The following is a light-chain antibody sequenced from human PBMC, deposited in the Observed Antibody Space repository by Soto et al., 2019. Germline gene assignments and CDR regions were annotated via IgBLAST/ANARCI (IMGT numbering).Light chain of an antibody. CDR2: DVS. CDR1: QDVAHY. V-gene: IGKV1-33*01. CDR3: QKYNSAPWT. Sequence: DIQMTQSPSSLSASIGDRVTITCQASQDVAHYLNWYQQKPGKAPRLLIYDVSTLESGVPSRFSGSGSGTDFTLTISSLQPEDVATYYCQKYNSAPWTFGQGTKVEIK. J-gene: IGKJ1*01.